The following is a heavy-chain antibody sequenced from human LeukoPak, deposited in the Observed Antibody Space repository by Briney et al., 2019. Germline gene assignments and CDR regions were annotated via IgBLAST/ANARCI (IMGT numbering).Heavy chain of an antibody. V-gene: IGHV1-46*01. CDR1: GYTFTTYY. Sequence: ASVKVSCKASGYTFTTYYMHWVRQAPGQGLEWMGIINPSGGSTRYAQKFQGRVTMTRDMSTSTVYMELSSLRSEDTAVYYCARGAHKRDDYGGFFDYWGQGTLVTVSS. D-gene: IGHD4-23*01. CDR2: INPSGGST. J-gene: IGHJ4*02. CDR3: ARGAHKRDDYGGFFDY.